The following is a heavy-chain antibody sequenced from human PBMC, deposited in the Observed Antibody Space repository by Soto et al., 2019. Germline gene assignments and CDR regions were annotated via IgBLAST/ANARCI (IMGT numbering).Heavy chain of an antibody. CDR2: IGTSGTPT. J-gene: IGHJ6*02. CDR1: GFTFRNYA. V-gene: IGHV3-23*01. Sequence: PGGSLRLSCIASGFTFRNYAMAWVRQAPGGDLEWVSAIGTSGTPTLYADSVKSRFSISRDDSRNTVSLQMNSLGVEDTATYYCQRIMPSSRRDALDIWGQGTTVTVSS. D-gene: IGHD2-15*01. CDR3: QRIMPSSRRDALDI.